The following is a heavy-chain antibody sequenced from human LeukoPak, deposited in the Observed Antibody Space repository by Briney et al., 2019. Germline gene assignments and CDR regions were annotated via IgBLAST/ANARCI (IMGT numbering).Heavy chain of an antibody. D-gene: IGHD5-18*01. CDR3: ARAGARGYSYGDYYYYYMDV. J-gene: IGHJ6*03. CDR2: INPNSGGT. V-gene: IGHV1-2*02. CDR1: GYTFTGYY. Sequence: ASVKVSCKASGYTFTGYYMHWVRQAPGQGLEWMGWINPNSGGTNYAQKFQGRVTMTRDTSISTAYMELSRLRSDNTAVYYCARAGARGYSYGDYYYYYMDVWGKGTTVTVSS.